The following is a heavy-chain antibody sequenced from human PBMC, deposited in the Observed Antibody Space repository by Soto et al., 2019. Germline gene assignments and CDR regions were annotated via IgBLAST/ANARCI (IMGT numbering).Heavy chain of an antibody. CDR1: GYTFTGYY. CDR2: INPNSGGT. CDR3: VRASVLMVYARSRGAFDY. V-gene: IGHV1-2*04. Sequence: QVQLVQSGAEVKKPGASVKVSCKASGYTFTGYYMHWVRQAPGQGLEWMGWINPNSGGTNYAQKFQGWVTMTRDTSISTAYMELSRLRSDDTAVYYCVRASVLMVYARSRGAFDYWGQGTLVTVSS. D-gene: IGHD2-8*01. J-gene: IGHJ4*02.